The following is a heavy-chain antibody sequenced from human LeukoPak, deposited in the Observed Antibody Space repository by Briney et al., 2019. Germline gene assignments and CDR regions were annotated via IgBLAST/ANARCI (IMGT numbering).Heavy chain of an antibody. CDR2: ISYDGRNK. J-gene: IGHJ1*01. CDR3: ARDPNCSSTSCYKYFQH. V-gene: IGHV3-30*04. CDR1: GFTFSSYA. Sequence: PGGSLRLSCAASGFTFSSYAMHWVRQAPGKGLEWVAVISYDGRNKYYADSVEGRFTISRDNSKNTLYLQMNSLRAEDTAVYYCARDPNCSSTSCYKYFQHWGQGTLVTVSS. D-gene: IGHD2-2*01.